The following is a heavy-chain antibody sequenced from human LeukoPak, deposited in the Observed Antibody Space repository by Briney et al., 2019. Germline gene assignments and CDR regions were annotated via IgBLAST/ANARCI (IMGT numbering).Heavy chain of an antibody. CDR1: GGSISSYY. V-gene: IGHV4-59*01. J-gene: IGHJ4*02. CDR2: IYYSGST. CDR3: ARVAIIGGYLDH. Sequence: SETLSLTCTVSGGSISSYYWSWIRQPPGKGLEWIGYIYYSGSTNYNPSLKSRVTISVDTSKNQFSLKLSSVTAADTAVYYCARVAIIGGYLDHWGQGTLVTVSS. D-gene: IGHD5-24*01.